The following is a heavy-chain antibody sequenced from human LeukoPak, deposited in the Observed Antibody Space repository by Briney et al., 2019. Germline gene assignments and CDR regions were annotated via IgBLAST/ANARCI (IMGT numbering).Heavy chain of an antibody. J-gene: IGHJ4*02. Sequence: GGSLRLSCAASGFTFSTYAMHWVRQAPGKGLEWVAVISYDGSNKYYADPVKGRFTISRDNSKNTLYLQMNSLRAEDTAVYYCANLGGWELLQPHFDYWGQGTLVTVSS. CDR2: ISYDGSNK. CDR1: GFTFSTYA. D-gene: IGHD1-26*01. V-gene: IGHV3-30*04. CDR3: ANLGGWELLQPHFDY.